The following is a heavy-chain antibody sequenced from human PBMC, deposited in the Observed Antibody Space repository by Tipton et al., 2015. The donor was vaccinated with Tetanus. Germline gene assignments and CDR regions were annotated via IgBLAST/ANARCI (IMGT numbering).Heavy chain of an antibody. CDR3: AREIDCGGDCYSFY. V-gene: IGHV1-69*06. D-gene: IGHD2-21*02. CDR1: GFTFSSYA. Sequence: SCAASGFTFSSYAISWVRQAPGQGLEWMGGIIPIFGTANYAQKFQGRVTITADKSTSTAYMELSSLRSEDTAVYYCAREIDCGGDCYSFYWGQGTLVTVSS. J-gene: IGHJ4*02. CDR2: IIPIFGTA.